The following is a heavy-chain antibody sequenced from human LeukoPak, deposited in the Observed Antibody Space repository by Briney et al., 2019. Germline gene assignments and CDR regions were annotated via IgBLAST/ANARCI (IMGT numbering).Heavy chain of an antibody. CDR1: GGSFSGYY. J-gene: IGHJ6*03. CDR3: ARWVTMVRGVGRYYYYMDV. V-gene: IGHV4-34*01. CDR2: INHSGST. Sequence: SETLSLTCAVSGGSFSGYYWSWIRQPPGKGLEWIGEINHSGSTNYNPSLKSRVTISVDTSKNQFSLKLSSVTAADTAVYYCARWVTMVRGVGRYYYYMDVWGKGTTVTISS. D-gene: IGHD3-10*01.